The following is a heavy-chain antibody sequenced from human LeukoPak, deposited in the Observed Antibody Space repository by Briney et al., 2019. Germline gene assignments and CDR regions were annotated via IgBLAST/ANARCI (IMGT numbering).Heavy chain of an antibody. CDR1: GFTFSSYG. CDR3: AKVFGELLKDY. Sequence: GGSLRLSCAASGFTFSSYGMHWVRQAPGKGLEWVAVISYDGSNKYYADSVKGRFTISRHNSKNTLYLQMNSLRAEDTAVYYCAKVFGELLKDYWGQGTLVTVSS. D-gene: IGHD3-10*01. J-gene: IGHJ4*02. CDR2: ISYDGSNK. V-gene: IGHV3-30*18.